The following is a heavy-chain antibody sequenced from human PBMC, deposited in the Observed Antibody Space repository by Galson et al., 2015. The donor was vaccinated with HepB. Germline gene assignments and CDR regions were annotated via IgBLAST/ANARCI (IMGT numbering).Heavy chain of an antibody. Sequence: SVKVSCKASGGTFSSYAISWVRQAPGQGLEWMGGIIPIFGTANYAQKFQGRVTITADKSTSTAYMELSSLRSEDTAVYYCARGMIGTIAWGYYYYGMDVWGQGTTVTVSS. CDR1: GGTFSSYA. D-gene: IGHD1-7*01. V-gene: IGHV1-69*06. CDR3: ARGMIGTIAWGYYYYGMDV. J-gene: IGHJ6*02. CDR2: IIPIFGTA.